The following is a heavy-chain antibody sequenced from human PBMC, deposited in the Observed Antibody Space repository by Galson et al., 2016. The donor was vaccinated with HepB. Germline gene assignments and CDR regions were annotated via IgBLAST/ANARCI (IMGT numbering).Heavy chain of an antibody. CDR3: AKAVGGSFVSLPDY. Sequence: SVKVSCKASGYTFTGYYMHWVRQAPGQGLEWMGWINPNSSGPNYAPKFQGRVTMTRDTSMSTAYMELSRLRSDDTAVYYCAKAVGGSFVSLPDYWGQGALVTVSS. D-gene: IGHD2-15*01. CDR2: INPNSSGP. J-gene: IGHJ4*02. V-gene: IGHV1-2*02. CDR1: GYTFTGYY.